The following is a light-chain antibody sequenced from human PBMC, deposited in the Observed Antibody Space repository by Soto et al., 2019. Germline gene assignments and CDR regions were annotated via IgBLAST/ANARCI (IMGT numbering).Light chain of an antibody. Sequence: EIVMTQSPATLSVSPGEGATLSCRASQSVSHNLAWYQQKPGQAPRLLIYGASTRATGIPTRFSGSGSGTECTLTLSSLQSEDFAVYYCEQYNSWPPLYTFGQGTKLEIK. CDR3: EQYNSWPPLYT. CDR1: QSVSHN. CDR2: GAS. V-gene: IGKV3-15*01. J-gene: IGKJ2*01.